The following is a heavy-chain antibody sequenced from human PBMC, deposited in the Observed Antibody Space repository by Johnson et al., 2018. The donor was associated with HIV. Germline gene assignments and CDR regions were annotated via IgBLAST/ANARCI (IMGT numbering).Heavy chain of an antibody. CDR2: IRYDGSSK. D-gene: IGHD2-21*02. Sequence: LLVESGGGVVQPGGSLRLSCAASGFTFNSYGMDWVRQAPGKGLEWVAFIRYDGSSKYYADSVKGRVTISRDNSKNTLYLQMNSLRAEATAVYYCAKASDGTWQHAFDIWGQWTMVTVSS. CDR3: AKASDGTWQHAFDI. CDR1: GFTFNSYG. V-gene: IGHV3-30*02. J-gene: IGHJ3*02.